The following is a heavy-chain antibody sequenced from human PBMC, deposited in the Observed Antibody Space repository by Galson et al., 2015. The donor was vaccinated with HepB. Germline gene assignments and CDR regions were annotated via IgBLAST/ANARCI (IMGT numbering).Heavy chain of an antibody. V-gene: IGHV5-51*01. CDR1: GYSFTSYW. D-gene: IGHD2-2*01. CDR2: IYPGDSDT. Sequence: QSGAEVKKPGESLKISCKGSGYSFTSYWIGWVRQMPGKGLEWMGIIYPGDSDTRYSPSFQGQVTISADKSISTAYLQWSSLKASDTAMYYCARRSGSTSGYCSSTSCPEGWYFDLWGRGTLVTVSS. CDR3: ARRSGSTSGYCSSTSCPEGWYFDL. J-gene: IGHJ2*01.